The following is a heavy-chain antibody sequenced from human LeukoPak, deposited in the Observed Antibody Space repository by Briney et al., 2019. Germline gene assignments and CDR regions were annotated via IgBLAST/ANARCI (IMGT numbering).Heavy chain of an antibody. J-gene: IGHJ4*02. V-gene: IGHV4-34*01. CDR1: GGSISGYY. CDR2: INHSGST. CDR3: ARGVLQPYDY. Sequence: ASETLSLTCTVSGGSISGYYWSWIRQPPGKGLEWIGEINHSGSTNYNPSLKSRVTISVDTSKNQFSLKLSSVTAADTAVYYCARGVLQPYDYWGQGTLVTVSS. D-gene: IGHD2/OR15-2a*01.